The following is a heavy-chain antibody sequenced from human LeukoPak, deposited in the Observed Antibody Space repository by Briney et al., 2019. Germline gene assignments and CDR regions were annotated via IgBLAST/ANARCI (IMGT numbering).Heavy chain of an antibody. V-gene: IGHV3-21*01. J-gene: IGHJ4*02. CDR1: GFTFSNYN. Sequence: KPGGSLRLSCAASGFTFSNYNMIWVRQAPGKGLEWVSSISSSGTYIYYADSVKGRFTISRDDAKNSLFQQMNSLRAEDTAVYYCATADLTGYYGGDYWGQGTLVTVSS. CDR2: ISSSGTYI. CDR3: ATADLTGYYGGDY. D-gene: IGHD3-9*01.